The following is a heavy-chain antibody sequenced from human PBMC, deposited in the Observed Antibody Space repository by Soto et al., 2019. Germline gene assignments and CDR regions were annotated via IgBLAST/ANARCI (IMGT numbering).Heavy chain of an antibody. CDR2: IIPIFGTA. CDR1: GGTFSSYS. D-gene: IGHD3-16*01. CDR3: ARPFPSWPGGGYFDL. V-gene: IGHV1-69*01. Sequence: QVQLVQSGAEVKKPGSSVKVSCKASGGTFSSYSINWVRQAPGQGLEWMGGIIPIFGTANYAQKFQGRVTLTADESTSTAHMELSSLRNADTAVYYCARPFPSWPGGGYFDLWGRGTLVTVSS. J-gene: IGHJ2*01.